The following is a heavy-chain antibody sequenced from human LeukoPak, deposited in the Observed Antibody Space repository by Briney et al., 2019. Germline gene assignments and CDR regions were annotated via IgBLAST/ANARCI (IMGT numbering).Heavy chain of an antibody. CDR2: INHSGST. CDR3: ARGRGITMIVVVINRVYFDY. Sequence: SETLSLTCAVYGGSFSGYYWSWIRQPPGKGLEWIGEINHSGSTNYNPSLKSRVTISVDTSKNQFSLKLSSVTAADTAVYYCARGRGITMIVVVINRVYFDYWGQGTLVTVSS. CDR1: GGSFSGYY. J-gene: IGHJ4*02. D-gene: IGHD3-22*01. V-gene: IGHV4-34*01.